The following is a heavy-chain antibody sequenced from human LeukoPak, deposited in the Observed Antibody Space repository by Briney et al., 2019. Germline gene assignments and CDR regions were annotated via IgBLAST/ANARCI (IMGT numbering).Heavy chain of an antibody. Sequence: ASVKVSCKASGYTFTSYYMHWVRQAPGQGLEWMGIINPSGGSTSYAEKFQGRVTMTRDKSTSTVYMELSSLRSEDTAVYYCARGGISPRDWFDPWGQGTLVTVSS. CDR1: GYTFTSYY. CDR2: INPSGGST. J-gene: IGHJ5*02. CDR3: ARGGISPRDWFDP. D-gene: IGHD3-16*01. V-gene: IGHV1-46*01.